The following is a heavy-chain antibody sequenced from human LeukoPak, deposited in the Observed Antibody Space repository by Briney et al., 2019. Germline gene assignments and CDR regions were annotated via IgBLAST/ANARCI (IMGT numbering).Heavy chain of an antibody. CDR3: VRGASPVAGPK. J-gene: IGHJ4*02. Sequence: SETLSLTCTVSGGSISTYYWSWIRQPPGKGLEWIGYIYYTGSTNYNPSLKSRVTISVDTSKSQFSLKLSSVTAADTAVYYCVRGASPVAGPKWGQGTLVTVSS. CDR1: GGSISTYY. CDR2: IYYTGST. V-gene: IGHV4-59*01. D-gene: IGHD6-19*01.